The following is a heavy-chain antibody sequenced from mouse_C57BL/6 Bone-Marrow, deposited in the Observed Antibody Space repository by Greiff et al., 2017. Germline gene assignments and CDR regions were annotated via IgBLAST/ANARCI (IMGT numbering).Heavy chain of an antibody. CDR3: ARWGYRKRGFAY. Sequence: QVQLQQSGPELVKPGASVKISCKASGYAFSSSWMNWVKQRPGKGLEWIGRIYPGDGDTNYNGKFKGKATLTADKSSSTAYMQLSSLTSEDSAVYFCARWGYRKRGFAYWGQGTLVTVSA. CDR1: GYAFSSSW. V-gene: IGHV1-82*01. CDR2: IYPGDGDT. D-gene: IGHD2-14*01. J-gene: IGHJ3*01.